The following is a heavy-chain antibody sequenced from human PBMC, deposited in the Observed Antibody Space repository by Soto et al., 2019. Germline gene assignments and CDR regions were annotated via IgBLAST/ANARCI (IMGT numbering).Heavy chain of an antibody. D-gene: IGHD6-13*01. CDR2: ISAYNGNT. CDR1: GYTFTSYG. Sequence: ASVKVSCKASGYTFTSYGIRWVRQAPGQGLEWMGWISAYNGNTNYAQKLQGRVTMTTDTSTSTAYMELRSLRSDDTAVYYCAREVSSSSWYVPATYGMDVWGQGTTVTVYS. CDR3: AREVSSSSWYVPATYGMDV. V-gene: IGHV1-18*01. J-gene: IGHJ6*02.